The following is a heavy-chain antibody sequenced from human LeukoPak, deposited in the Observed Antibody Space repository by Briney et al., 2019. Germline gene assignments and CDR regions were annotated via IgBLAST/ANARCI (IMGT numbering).Heavy chain of an antibody. CDR2: MYYSGST. V-gene: IGHV4-59*11. CDR3: ARMWTGGNPPHFDY. Sequence: SSETLSLTCTVSGGSISSHYWSWIRQPPGKGLEWIGYMYYSGSTTYNPSLKSRVTISVDTSKNQFSLKLSSVTAADTAVYYCARMWTGGNPPHFDYWGQGTLVTVSS. J-gene: IGHJ4*02. CDR1: GGSISSHY. D-gene: IGHD4-23*01.